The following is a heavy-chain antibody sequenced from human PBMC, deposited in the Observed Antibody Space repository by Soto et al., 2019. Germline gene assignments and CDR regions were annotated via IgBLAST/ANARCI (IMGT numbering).Heavy chain of an antibody. D-gene: IGHD5-12*01. CDR3: ARVKDELVATDRDYYYYGMDV. V-gene: IGHV1-69*06. CDR2: IIPIFGTA. Sequence: SVKVSCKASGCTVSSYAISCVRQAPGQVLEWMGGIIPIFGTANYAQKFQGRVTITADKSTSTAYMELSSLRSEDTAVYYCARVKDELVATDRDYYYYGMDVWGQGTTVTVSS. CDR1: GCTVSSYA. J-gene: IGHJ6*02.